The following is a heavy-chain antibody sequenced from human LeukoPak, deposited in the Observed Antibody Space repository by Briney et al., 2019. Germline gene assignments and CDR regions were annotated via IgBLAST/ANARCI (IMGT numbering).Heavy chain of an antibody. CDR3: ATAYCGGDCSLYFDY. J-gene: IGHJ4*02. CDR1: GGTFSSYA. Sequence: ASVKVSCKASGGTFSSYAISWVRQAPGQGLEWMGRIIPILGIANYAQKFQGRVTITADKSTSTAYMGLSSLRSEDTAVYYCATAYCGGDCSLYFDYWGQGTLVTVSS. CDR2: IIPILGIA. D-gene: IGHD2-21*02. V-gene: IGHV1-69*04.